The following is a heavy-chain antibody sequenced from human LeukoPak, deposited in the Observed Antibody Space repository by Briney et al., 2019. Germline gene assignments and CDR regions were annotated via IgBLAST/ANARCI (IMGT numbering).Heavy chain of an antibody. D-gene: IGHD2-15*01. CDR3: ARGGAGYCSGGSCSWYYGMDV. CDR2: IIPIFGTA. CDR1: GGTFSSYA. J-gene: IGHJ6*04. Sequence: SVKVSCKASGGTFSSYAISWVRQAPGQGLEWMGGIIPIFGTANYAQKFQGRVTITADESTSTAYMELSSLRSVDTAVYYCARGGAGYCSGGSCSWYYGMDVWGKGTTVTVSS. V-gene: IGHV1-69*01.